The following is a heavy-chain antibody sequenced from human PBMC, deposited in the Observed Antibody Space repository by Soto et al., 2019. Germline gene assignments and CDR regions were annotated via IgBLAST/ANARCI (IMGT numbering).Heavy chain of an antibody. CDR3: AKVLQFSGSLSAQTFEY. CDR2: ITGSGDST. Sequence: EVQLLESGGGLVQPGGSLRLSCAVSGFTFSSHAMSWVRQAPAKGLECVSSITGSGDSTYYADSVKGRFTISRDKSNSTLYLQMNSLRAQDTAVYYCAKVLQFSGSLSAQTFEYWGQGTQVTVSS. V-gene: IGHV3-23*01. CDR1: GFTFSSHA. J-gene: IGHJ4*02. D-gene: IGHD6-19*01.